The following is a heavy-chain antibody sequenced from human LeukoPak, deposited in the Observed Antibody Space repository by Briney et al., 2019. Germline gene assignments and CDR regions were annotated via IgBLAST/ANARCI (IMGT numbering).Heavy chain of an antibody. CDR2: IIPIFGTA. CDR3: AGGSYFRSAY. CDR1: GGTFSSYA. D-gene: IGHD1-26*01. J-gene: IGHJ4*02. Sequence: GASVKVSCKASGGTFSSYAISWVRQAPGQGLEWMGGIIPIFGTANYAQKFQGRVTITADESTSTAYMELSRLRSDDTAVYYCAGGSYFRSAYWGQGTLVTVSS. V-gene: IGHV1-69*01.